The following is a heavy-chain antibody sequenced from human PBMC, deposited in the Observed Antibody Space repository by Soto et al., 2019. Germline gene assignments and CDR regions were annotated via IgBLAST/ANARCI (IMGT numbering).Heavy chain of an antibody. D-gene: IGHD2-15*01. J-gene: IGHJ5*02. CDR1: GYSFTSYW. V-gene: IGHV5-51*01. Sequence: GESLKISCKGSGYSFTSYWIGWVRQMPGKGLEWMGIIYPGDSDTRYSPSFQGQVTISADKSISTAYLQWSSLKASDTAMYYCAKCSGGSCYSRNWFDPWGQGTLVTVS. CDR2: IYPGDSDT. CDR3: AKCSGGSCYSRNWFDP.